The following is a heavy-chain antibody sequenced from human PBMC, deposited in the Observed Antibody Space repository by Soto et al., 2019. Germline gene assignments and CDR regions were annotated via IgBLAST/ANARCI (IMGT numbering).Heavy chain of an antibody. CDR3: ARDSLFVQDIVLVPAAIERVPFDY. CDR1: GYTFTSYG. CDR2: ISAYNGKT. D-gene: IGHD2-2*02. J-gene: IGHJ4*02. V-gene: IGHV1-18*01. Sequence: QVQLVQSGAEVKKPGASVKVSCKASGYTFTSYGISWVRQAPGQGLEWMGWISAYNGKTNYAQKLQGRVTMTTDTSPSTTYMELRSLRSDDTAVYYCARDSLFVQDIVLVPAAIERVPFDYWGQGTLVTVSS.